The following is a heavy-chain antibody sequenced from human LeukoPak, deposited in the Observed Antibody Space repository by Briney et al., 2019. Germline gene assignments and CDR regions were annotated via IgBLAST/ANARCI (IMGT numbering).Heavy chain of an antibody. CDR3: ARVRSLGSYLSAFDI. J-gene: IGHJ3*02. D-gene: IGHD1-26*01. CDR1: GFTFSSYW. Sequence: PGGSLRLSCAASGFTFSSYWMSWVRQASGKGLEWVANIKQDGSETHYVDSVKGRFTISRDSAKNSLYLQMNSLRAEDTAVYYCARVRSLGSYLSAFDIWGQGTMVTVSS. CDR2: IKQDGSET. V-gene: IGHV3-7*01.